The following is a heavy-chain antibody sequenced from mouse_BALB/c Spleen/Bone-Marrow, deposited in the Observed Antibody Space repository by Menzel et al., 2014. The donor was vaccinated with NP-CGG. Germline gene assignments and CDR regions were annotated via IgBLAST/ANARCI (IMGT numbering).Heavy chain of an antibody. V-gene: IGHV5-4*02. J-gene: IGHJ3*01. D-gene: IGHD1-1*01. CDR1: GFTFSDYY. CDR3: ANCYGSTWFAY. CDR2: ISDGGSYT. Sequence: EVQLVESGGGLVKPGGSLKLSCAASGFTFSDYYMYWVRQTPEKRLEWVATISDGGSYTYYPDSVKGRFTISRDKAKNNLYLQMSSLKSEDTAMYYCANCYGSTWFAYWGQGTLVTVSA.